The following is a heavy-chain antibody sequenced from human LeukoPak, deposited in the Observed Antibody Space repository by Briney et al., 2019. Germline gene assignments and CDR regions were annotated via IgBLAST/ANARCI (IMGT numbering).Heavy chain of an antibody. Sequence: GGSLRLSCAASGFTVSSNYMSWVRQAPGKGLEWGSVISGSGGSTYYADSVKGRFTISRENSKNTLYLQINSLRAEDAAVYYCAKELLGYSYYFDYWGQGTRVTVSS. CDR2: ISGSGGST. V-gene: IGHV3-23*01. D-gene: IGHD3-9*01. J-gene: IGHJ4*02. CDR3: AKELLGYSYYFDY. CDR1: GFTVSSNY.